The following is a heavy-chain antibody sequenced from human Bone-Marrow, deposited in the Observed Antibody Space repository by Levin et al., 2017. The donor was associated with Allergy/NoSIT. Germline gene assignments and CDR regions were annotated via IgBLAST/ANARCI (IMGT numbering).Heavy chain of an antibody. D-gene: IGHD1-1*01. CDR2: IHYSGST. CDR3: ARCPTTTGRMEFDY. Sequence: SETLSLTCTVSGGSVSSGHYYWSWIRQPTGKVLEWIGYIHYSGSTSYNTSLKNRVTISIDTSNNQFSLNLSSVTAADTAVYYCARCPTTTGRMEFDYWGQGTLVTGSS. V-gene: IGHV4-61*01. CDR1: GGSVSSGHYY. J-gene: IGHJ4*02.